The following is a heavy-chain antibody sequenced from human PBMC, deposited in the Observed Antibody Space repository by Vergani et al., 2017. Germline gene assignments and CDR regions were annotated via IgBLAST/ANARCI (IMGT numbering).Heavy chain of an antibody. CDR1: FDSIRNLY. J-gene: IGHJ4*02. D-gene: IGHD6-19*01. V-gene: IGHV4-59*11. Sequence: QVQLQESGPGLVKSSETLSLTCSVSFDSIRNLYCNWIRQPPGKGLEWIGSIHYSENTNYNPSLKTRVTISVDTSKNQFSLTLTSVTAADTAVYFCARQRPGSGWSPGDFDDWGQAILVTVSS. CDR3: ARQRPGSGWSPGDFDD. CDR2: IHYSENT.